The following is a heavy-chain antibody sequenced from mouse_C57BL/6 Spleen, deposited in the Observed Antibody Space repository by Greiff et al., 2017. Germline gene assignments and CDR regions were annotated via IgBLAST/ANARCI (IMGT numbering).Heavy chain of an antibody. Sequence: EVKLVESGPGLVKPSQSLSLTCSVTGYSITSGYYWNWIRQFPGNKLEWMGYISYDGSNNYNPSLKNRISITRDTSKNQFFLKLNSVTTEDTATYYCARDGSPNWGQGTTLTVSS. J-gene: IGHJ2*01. CDR1: GYSITSGYY. D-gene: IGHD2-2*01. CDR2: ISYDGSN. V-gene: IGHV3-6*01. CDR3: ARDGSPN.